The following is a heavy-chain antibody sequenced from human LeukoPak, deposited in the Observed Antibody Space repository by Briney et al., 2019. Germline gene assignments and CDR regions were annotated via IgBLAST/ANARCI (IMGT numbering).Heavy chain of an antibody. CDR1: GFTFSSYG. CDR2: IWYDGSKK. D-gene: IGHD3-9*01. Sequence: PGGPLRLSCAASGFTFSSYGMNWVRQAPGKGLEWVAVIWYDGSKKYYADPVKGRFTISRDNSKNTLYLQMNSLRAEDTAVYYCARGKYFDWSPIDYWGQGILVIVSP. J-gene: IGHJ4*02. V-gene: IGHV3-33*01. CDR3: ARGKYFDWSPIDY.